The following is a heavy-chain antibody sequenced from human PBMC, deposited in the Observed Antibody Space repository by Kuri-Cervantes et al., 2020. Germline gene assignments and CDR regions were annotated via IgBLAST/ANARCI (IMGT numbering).Heavy chain of an antibody. J-gene: IGHJ3*01. V-gene: IGHV3-30-3*02. CDR3: AKDFTYGGNSNG. CDR2: ISYDGSNK. D-gene: IGHD4-23*01. CDR1: GFTFSSYA. Sequence: GGSLKISCAASGFTFSSYAMHWVRQAPGKGLEWVAVISYDGSNKYYTDSVKGRFTISRDNSKNTLYLQMNRMRAEDTAVYYCAKDFTYGGNSNGWGQGTMVTVSS.